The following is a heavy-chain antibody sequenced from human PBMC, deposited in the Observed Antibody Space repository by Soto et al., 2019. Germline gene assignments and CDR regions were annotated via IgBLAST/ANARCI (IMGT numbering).Heavy chain of an antibody. CDR3: ARDGEAARSYGMDV. D-gene: IGHD6-6*01. Sequence: SVKVSCKASGGTFSSYAISWVRQAPGQGLEWMGGITPIFGTANYAQKFQGRVTITADESASTAYMELSSLRSEDTAVYYCARDGEAARSYGMDVWGQGTTVTVSS. CDR1: GGTFSSYA. V-gene: IGHV1-69*13. CDR2: ITPIFGTA. J-gene: IGHJ6*02.